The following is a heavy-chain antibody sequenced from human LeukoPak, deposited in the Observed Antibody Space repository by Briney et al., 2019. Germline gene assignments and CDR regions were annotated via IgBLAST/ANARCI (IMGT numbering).Heavy chain of an antibody. D-gene: IGHD3-22*01. CDR2: ISISSSYI. Sequence: GGALRLSCAASGFTFSSSSMYWVRQAPGKGLEWVSSISISSSYIYYADSVKGRFTISRDNAKNSLYLQMNSLRAEDTAVYYCARGRGDSSGYYSNPPHFDYWGQGTLVTVSS. J-gene: IGHJ4*02. CDR3: ARGRGDSSGYYSNPPHFDY. CDR1: GFTFSSSS. V-gene: IGHV3-21*01.